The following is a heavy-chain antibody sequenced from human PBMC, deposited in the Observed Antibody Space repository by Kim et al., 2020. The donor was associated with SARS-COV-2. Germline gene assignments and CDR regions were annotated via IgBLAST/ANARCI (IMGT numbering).Heavy chain of an antibody. D-gene: IGHD5-18*01. CDR1: GGSISSYY. J-gene: IGHJ3*02. CDR3: ARAVPSDTAMVKDAFDI. Sequence: SETLSLTCTVSGGSISSYYWSWIRQPPGKGLEWIGYIYYSGSTNYNPSLKSRVTISVDTSKNQFSLKLSSVTAADTAVYYCARAVPSDTAMVKDAFDIWGQGTMVTVSS. V-gene: IGHV4-59*01. CDR2: IYYSGST.